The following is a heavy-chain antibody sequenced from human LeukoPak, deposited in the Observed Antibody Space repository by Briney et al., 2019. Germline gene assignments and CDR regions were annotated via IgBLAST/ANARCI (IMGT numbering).Heavy chain of an antibody. CDR1: GYSISSDYY. V-gene: IGHV4-38-2*01. CDR2: IYHSVST. J-gene: IGHJ3*02. D-gene: IGHD4-17*01. CDR3: ARNKSTVTTSRHDAFDI. Sequence: PSETLSLTCAVSGYSISSDYYWGWIRQPSGKGLEWIGSIYHSVSTYYNPSLKSRVTISVDTSKNQFSLKLSSVTAADTAVHYCARNKSTVTTSRHDAFDIWGQGTMVTVSS.